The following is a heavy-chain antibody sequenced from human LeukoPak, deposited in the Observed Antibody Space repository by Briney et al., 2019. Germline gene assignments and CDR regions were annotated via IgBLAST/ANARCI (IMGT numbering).Heavy chain of an antibody. D-gene: IGHD3-3*01. CDR3: AKARGFWSGYYPSKYYYHYYGMDV. V-gene: IGHV3-30*18. CDR1: GFTFSSYG. CDR2: ISYDGSNK. J-gene: IGHJ6*02. Sequence: GGSLRLSCAASGFTFSSYGMHWVRQAPGKGLEWVAVISYDGSNKYYADSVKGRFTISRDNSKNTLYLQMNSLRAEDTAVYYCAKARGFWSGYYPSKYYYHYYGMDVWGQGTTVTVSS.